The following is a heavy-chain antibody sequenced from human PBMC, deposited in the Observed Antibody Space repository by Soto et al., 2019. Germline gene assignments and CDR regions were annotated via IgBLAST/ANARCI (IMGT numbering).Heavy chain of an antibody. Sequence: QVQLQQWGAGLLKPSETLSLTSAVYGGSFSGYYWSWIRQPPGKGLEWIGEINHSGSTNYNPSHKSRFTISVDTSKNQFSLKLSSGTAADTAVYYCARGGYSGYARWGQGTLVTVSS. J-gene: IGHJ4*02. CDR1: GGSFSGYY. CDR2: INHSGST. V-gene: IGHV4-34*01. CDR3: ARGGYSGYAR. D-gene: IGHD5-12*01.